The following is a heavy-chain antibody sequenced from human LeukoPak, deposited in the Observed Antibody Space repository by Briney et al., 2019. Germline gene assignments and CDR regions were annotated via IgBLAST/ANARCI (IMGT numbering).Heavy chain of an antibody. Sequence: PSETLSLTCAVSGYSISTGYYWSWIRQPPGKGLEWIGYIYYSGSTNYNPSLKSRVTISVDTSKNQFSLKLSSVTAADTAVYYCAREGYYGSVKTDAFDIWGQGTMVTVSS. V-gene: IGHV4-38-2*02. CDR2: IYYSGST. D-gene: IGHD3-10*01. J-gene: IGHJ3*02. CDR3: AREGYYGSVKTDAFDI. CDR1: GYSISTGYY.